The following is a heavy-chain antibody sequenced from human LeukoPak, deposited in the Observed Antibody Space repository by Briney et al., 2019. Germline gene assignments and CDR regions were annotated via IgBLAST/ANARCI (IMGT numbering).Heavy chain of an antibody. CDR2: ISTYNGDT. J-gene: IGHJ6*03. Sequence: GASVKVSCKASGYTFTGYYMHWVRQAPGQGLEWVGWISTYNGDTIYAQKLQGRVTMTTDTATSTAYMELRSLRSDDTAAYFCARVGYDSKRYYYYFYMDVWGKGTTVTVSS. CDR1: GYTFTGYY. CDR3: ARVGYDSKRYYYYFYMDV. D-gene: IGHD5-12*01. V-gene: IGHV1-18*04.